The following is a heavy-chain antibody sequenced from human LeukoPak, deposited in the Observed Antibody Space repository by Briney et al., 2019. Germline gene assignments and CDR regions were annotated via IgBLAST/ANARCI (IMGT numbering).Heavy chain of an antibody. CDR2: FYYSGST. CDR1: GGSISSSIYY. Sequence: SETLSLTCAVSGGSISSSIYYWGWIRQPPEKGLEWIGTFYYSGSTYYNPSLKSRVTISVDTSKIQFSLNLSSVTAADTAVYYCASGNTAWYGGAFDIWGQGTMVTVSS. V-gene: IGHV4-39*01. CDR3: ASGNTAWYGGAFDI. J-gene: IGHJ3*02. D-gene: IGHD3-10*01.